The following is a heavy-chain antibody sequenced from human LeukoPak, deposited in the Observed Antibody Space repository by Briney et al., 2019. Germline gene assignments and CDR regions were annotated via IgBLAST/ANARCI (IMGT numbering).Heavy chain of an antibody. CDR2: IYHSGST. D-gene: IGHD3-22*01. CDR1: GYSISSGYY. Sequence: SETLSLTCTVSGYSISSGYYWGWIRQPPGKGLEWIGSIYHSGSTYYNPSLKSRVTISVDTSKNQFSLKLSSVTATDTAVYYCARVYDSSGYLFDYWGQGTLVTVSS. V-gene: IGHV4-38-2*02. J-gene: IGHJ4*02. CDR3: ARVYDSSGYLFDY.